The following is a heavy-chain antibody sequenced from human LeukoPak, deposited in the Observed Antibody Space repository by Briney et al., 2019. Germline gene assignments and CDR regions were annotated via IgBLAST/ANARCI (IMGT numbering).Heavy chain of an antibody. CDR2: IYPSGST. CDR1: GGSISSYY. CDR3: ASSYYYGSGSYLE. D-gene: IGHD3-10*01. Sequence: PSETLSLTCTVSGGSISSYYWNWIRQPAGKALEWIGRIYPSGSTNYDPSLKSRVTMSVDTSKNQFSLKLSSVTAADTAVYYCASSYYYGSGSYLEWGQGTLVTVSS. J-gene: IGHJ4*02. V-gene: IGHV4-4*07.